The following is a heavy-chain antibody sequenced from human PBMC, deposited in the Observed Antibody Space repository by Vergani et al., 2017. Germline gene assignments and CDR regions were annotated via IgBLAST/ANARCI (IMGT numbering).Heavy chain of an antibody. CDR3: ARHRGSEGFFPSSYFYGMDV. Sequence: QVQLQESGPGLVKPSETLTLTCDVSDSSIMTNPYWGWFRPSPGKGLEWVGCIHHSGDTHYNSSLKSRVSISIVSSSKFSLSLTSVTAAVPAIYYCARHRGSEGFFPSSYFYGMDVWGHGTTVTVSS. J-gene: IGHJ6*02. V-gene: IGHV4-38-2*01. CDR1: DSSIMTNPY. CDR2: IHHSGDT. D-gene: IGHD3-10*01.